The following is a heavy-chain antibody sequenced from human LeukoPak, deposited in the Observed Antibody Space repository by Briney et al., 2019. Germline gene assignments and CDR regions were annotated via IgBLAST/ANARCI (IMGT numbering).Heavy chain of an antibody. J-gene: IGHJ4*02. CDR2: IIPIFGTA. V-gene: IGHV1-69*13. CDR3: ARDLSGYTRFDY. D-gene: IGHD5-18*01. Sequence: ASVKVSCKASGGTFSSYAISWGRQAPGQGLEWMGGIIPIFGTANYAQKFQGRVTITADESTSTAYMELSSLRSEDTAVYYCARDLSGYTRFDYWGQGTLVTVSS. CDR1: GGTFSSYA.